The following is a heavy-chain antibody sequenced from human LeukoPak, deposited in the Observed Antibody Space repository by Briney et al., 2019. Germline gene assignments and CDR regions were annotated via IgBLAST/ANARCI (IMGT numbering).Heavy chain of an antibody. V-gene: IGHV4-4*02. CDR3: ARGHYDILTGYHYGMDV. CDR1: GGSISSSNW. J-gene: IGHJ6*04. D-gene: IGHD3-9*01. Sequence: SGTLSLTCAVSGGSISSSNWWSWVRQPPGKGLEWIGVIYHSGSTNYNPSLKSRVTISVDKSKNQFSLKLSSVTAADTAVYYCARGHYDILTGYHYGMDVWGKGTTVTVSS. CDR2: IYHSGST.